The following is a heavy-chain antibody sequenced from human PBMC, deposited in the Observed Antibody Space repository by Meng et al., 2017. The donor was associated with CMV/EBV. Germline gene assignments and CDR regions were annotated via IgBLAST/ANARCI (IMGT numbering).Heavy chain of an antibody. CDR2: IYYSGST. V-gene: IGHV4-59*01. CDR3: ARVGVGESFDY. J-gene: IGHJ4*02. D-gene: IGHD3-10*01. Sequence: SETLSLTCTVSGGSISSYYWSWIRQPPGKGLEWIGYIYYSGSTNYNPSLKSRVTISVDTSKNRFSLKLSSVTAADTAVYYCARVGVGESFDYWGQGTLVTVSS. CDR1: GGSISSYY.